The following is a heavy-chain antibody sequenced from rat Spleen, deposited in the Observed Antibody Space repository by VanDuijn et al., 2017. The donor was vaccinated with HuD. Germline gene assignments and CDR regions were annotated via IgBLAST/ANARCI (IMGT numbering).Heavy chain of an antibody. Sequence: EVQLQESGPGLVKPSQSLSLTCSVTFYSITSSYRWSWVRKFPGNKLEWMGYIDSAGSTNYNPSLKSRISITRDTSKNQFFLQVNSVTTEDTATYYCAREGHNSGYGDWGQGVMVTVSS. CDR1: FYSITSSYR. CDR3: AREGHNSGYGD. V-gene: IGHV3-3*01. CDR2: IDSAGST. D-gene: IGHD4-3*01. J-gene: IGHJ2*01.